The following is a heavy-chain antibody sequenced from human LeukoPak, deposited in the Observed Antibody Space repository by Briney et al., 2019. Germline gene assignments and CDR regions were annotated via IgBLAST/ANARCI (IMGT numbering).Heavy chain of an antibody. Sequence: GGSLRLSCAASGFTFSDYWIHWVRQAPGKGLVWVSRINTDGSITNYADSVKGRFSISRDNAKNTLYLQMSGLRAEDTAMYYCARDRGPRTGFMVREAYDYWGQGTLVTVSS. V-gene: IGHV3-74*01. CDR1: GFTFSDYW. J-gene: IGHJ4*02. CDR2: INTDGSIT. CDR3: ARDRGPRTGFMVREAYDY. D-gene: IGHD3-10*01.